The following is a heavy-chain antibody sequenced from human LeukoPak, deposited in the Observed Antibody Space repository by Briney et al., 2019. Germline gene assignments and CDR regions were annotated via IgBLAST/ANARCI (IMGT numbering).Heavy chain of an antibody. CDR1: GYSISSGYY. D-gene: IGHD6-19*01. Sequence: SETLSLTCAASGYSISSGYYWGWIRQPPGKGLEWIGSIYHSGSTYYNPSPKSRVTISVDTSKNQFSLKLSSVTAADTAVYYCARRGSGWEVYYFDYWGQGTLVTVSS. V-gene: IGHV4-38-2*01. CDR3: ARRGSGWEVYYFDY. J-gene: IGHJ4*02. CDR2: IYHSGST.